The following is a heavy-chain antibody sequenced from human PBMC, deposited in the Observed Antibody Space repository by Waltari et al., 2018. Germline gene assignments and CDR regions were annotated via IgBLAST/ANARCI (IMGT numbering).Heavy chain of an antibody. CDR2: SNRDGSST. CDR3: ARGARRTTVTTGWWYFDL. Sequence: EVQLVESGGGLVQPGGSLLLSCAASGSSYILYWMHWVRQAPGKGLVWVSRSNRDGSSTSYADSVKGRFTISKDNAKNTVYLQMNSLRAEDTAIYYCARGARRTTVTTGWWYFDLWGRGTLVTVSS. V-gene: IGHV3-74*01. J-gene: IGHJ2*01. CDR1: GSSYILYW. D-gene: IGHD4-17*01.